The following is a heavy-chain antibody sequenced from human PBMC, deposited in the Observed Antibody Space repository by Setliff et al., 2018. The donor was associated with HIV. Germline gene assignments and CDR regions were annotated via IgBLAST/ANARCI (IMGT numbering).Heavy chain of an antibody. CDR3: ARDKREVGATSY. Sequence: SVKVSCKVSGYTLTEVSVHWVRQAPGQGLEWMGGIIPIFGTANYAQKFQGRVTITADKSTSTAYMELRSLRYEDTAIYYCARDKREVGATSYWGQGTLVTVSS. CDR2: IIPIFGTA. V-gene: IGHV1-69*06. J-gene: IGHJ4*02. CDR1: GYTLTEVS. D-gene: IGHD1-26*01.